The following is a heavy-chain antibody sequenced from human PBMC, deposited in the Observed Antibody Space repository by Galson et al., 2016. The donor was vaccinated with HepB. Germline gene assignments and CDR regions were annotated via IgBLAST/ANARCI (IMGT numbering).Heavy chain of an antibody. CDR3: TTIQEWSLYYFDN. J-gene: IGHJ4*02. V-gene: IGHV3-15*01. Sequence: LRLSCAASGFTFTNVWMSWVRQAPGKGLEWVGRIKSKVEGGATDYAAPVQGRFNISADASKNTLYLQMNSLKTEDTAVYYCTTIQEWSLYYFDNWGQGTLVTVSS. CDR1: GFTFTNVW. D-gene: IGHD3-3*01. CDR2: IKSKVEGGAT.